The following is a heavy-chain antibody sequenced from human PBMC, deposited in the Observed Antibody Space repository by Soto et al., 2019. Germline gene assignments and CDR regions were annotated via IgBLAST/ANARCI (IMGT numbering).Heavy chain of an antibody. V-gene: IGHV3-72*01. J-gene: IGHJ6*02. CDR3: GILLFSSTRCNPALYGRAV. Sequence: PGGNLRLSCAASGFTFSDHYMDWVRQAPGKGLEWVGRTSNKDDSYNTAYAVSGKGRISGSRDDSKSTLQLHMNSLRNADTDEYYCGILLFSSTRCNPALYGRAVWG. CDR2: TSNKDDSYNT. CDR1: GFTFSDHY. D-gene: IGHD2-2*01.